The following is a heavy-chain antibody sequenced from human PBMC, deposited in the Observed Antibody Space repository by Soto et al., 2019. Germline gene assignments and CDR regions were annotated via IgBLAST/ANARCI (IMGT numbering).Heavy chain of an antibody. CDR3: ARGRYCGGDCYPYYFDY. V-gene: IGHV1-69*13. CDR2: IIPIFGTA. D-gene: IGHD2-21*02. Sequence: SVKVSCKASGGTFSSYAISWVRQAPGQGLEWMGGIIPIFGTANYAQKFQGRVTITADESTSTAYMELSSLRSEDTAVYYCARGRYCGGDCYPYYFDYWGQGTLVTVPQ. CDR1: GGTFSSYA. J-gene: IGHJ4*02.